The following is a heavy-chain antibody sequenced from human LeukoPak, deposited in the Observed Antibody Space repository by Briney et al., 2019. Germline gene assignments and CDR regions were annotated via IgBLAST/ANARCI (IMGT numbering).Heavy chain of an antibody. CDR1: GFTFSSYW. CDR3: ARDRSSTAAPSLTY. Sequence: GGSLRLSCAASGFTFSSYWMSWVRQAPGKGLEWVANIKQDGSEKYYVDSVKGRFTISRDNVKNSLYLQMNSLRDEDTAVYYCARDRSSTAAPSLTYWGQGTQVTVSS. D-gene: IGHD2-2*01. J-gene: IGHJ4*02. V-gene: IGHV3-7*01. CDR2: IKQDGSEK.